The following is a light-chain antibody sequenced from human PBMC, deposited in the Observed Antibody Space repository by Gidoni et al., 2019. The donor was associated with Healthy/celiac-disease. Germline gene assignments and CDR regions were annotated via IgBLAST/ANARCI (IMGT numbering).Light chain of an antibody. CDR3: QAWDSSTSNWV. Sequence: SYELTQPPSVSVSPGQTASITCSGDKLGAKYACWYQQKPGQSPVLVIYQDSKRPSGIPERFSGSNSGNTATLTISGTQAMDEADYYCQAWDSSTSNWVFGGGTKLTVL. J-gene: IGLJ3*02. V-gene: IGLV3-1*01. CDR1: KLGAKY. CDR2: QDS.